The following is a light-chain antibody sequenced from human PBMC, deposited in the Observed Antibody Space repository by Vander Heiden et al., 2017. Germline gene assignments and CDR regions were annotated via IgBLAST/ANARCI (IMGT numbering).Light chain of an antibody. Sequence: DIVMTQSPDSLAVSLGERATINCKSSQSVLYSSNNKNYLAWYQQKPGQPPKLLLYWASARGSGVPDRFSGSGSGTDFTLSISSLQAEDVAVYYCQQYYSNPRTFGQGTKLEIK. J-gene: IGKJ2*01. CDR3: QQYYSNPRT. CDR1: QSVLYSSNNKNY. V-gene: IGKV4-1*01. CDR2: WAS.